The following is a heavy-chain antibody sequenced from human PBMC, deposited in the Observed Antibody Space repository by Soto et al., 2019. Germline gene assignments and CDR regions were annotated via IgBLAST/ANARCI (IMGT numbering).Heavy chain of an antibody. CDR2: INHSGST. D-gene: IGHD1-1*01. Sequence: QVQLQQWGAGLLKPSETLSLTCAVYGGSFSGYYWSWIRQPPGKGLEWIGEINHSGSTNYNPSLKSRVTISVDTSKNQFSLKLSSVTAADKAVYDCARDWNTDDAFDIWGQGTMVTVSS. V-gene: IGHV4-34*01. CDR1: GGSFSGYY. J-gene: IGHJ3*02. CDR3: ARDWNTDDAFDI.